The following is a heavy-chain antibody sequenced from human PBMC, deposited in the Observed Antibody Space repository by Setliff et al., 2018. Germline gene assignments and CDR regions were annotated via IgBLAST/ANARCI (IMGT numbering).Heavy chain of an antibody. CDR1: GESFSNNY. J-gene: IGHJ5*02. V-gene: IGHV4-34*10. CDR2: SSHSGST. D-gene: IGHD2-21*01. CDR3: ARYNSAAGSFDP. Sequence: SETLSLTCSVYGESFSNNYWSWIRQSPGRGLEWIGESSHSGSTSYSPSLKSRLTMSVDTSKNQFSLTLTSVTAADTAVYYCARYNSAAGSFDPWGQGTLVTVS.